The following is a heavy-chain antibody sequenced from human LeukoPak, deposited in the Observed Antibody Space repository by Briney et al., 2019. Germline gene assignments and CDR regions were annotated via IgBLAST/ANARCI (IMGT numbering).Heavy chain of an antibody. CDR2: VDPEDGET. CDR3: ATGMNYFDY. J-gene: IGHJ4*02. D-gene: IGHD1-1*01. Sequence: ASVKVSCKVSGYTFTDYYKHWVQQAPGKGGEWMGLVDPEDGETIYAEKFQGRDTITADTSTDTAYMELSSLRSEDTAVYYCATGMNYFDYWGQGTLVTVSS. CDR1: GYTFTDYY. V-gene: IGHV1-69-2*01.